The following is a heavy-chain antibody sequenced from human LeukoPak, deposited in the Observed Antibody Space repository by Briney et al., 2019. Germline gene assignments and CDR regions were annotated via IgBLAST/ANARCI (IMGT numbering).Heavy chain of an antibody. V-gene: IGHV3-7*01. CDR3: ARDRGHSGYDLYDY. J-gene: IGHJ4*02. CDR1: GFTFSNYW. CDR2: IKQDGSEI. D-gene: IGHD5-12*01. Sequence: RESLRLSCAASGFTFSNYWMGCVRHAPGNWLEWVANIKQDGSEIYYVESVKGRFTISRDAAKDSLYLEMKSLRAEDTAVYYCARDRGHSGYDLYDYWGQGTLVTVSS.